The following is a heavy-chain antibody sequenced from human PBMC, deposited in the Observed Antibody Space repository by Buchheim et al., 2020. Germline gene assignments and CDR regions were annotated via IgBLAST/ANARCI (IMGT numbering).Heavy chain of an antibody. V-gene: IGHV3-23*01. CDR3: AKGLSSDYTYGMDV. CDR2: VSGSGGTT. J-gene: IGHJ6*02. Sequence: EAQLSESGGGLVQRGGSLRLSCAASGFTFSSYAMRWVRQAPGKGLEWVSSVSGSGGTTSYADSVRGRFTISRDNSKNTLYMQMNSLRAEDTAIYYCAKGLSSDYTYGMDVWGQGTT. CDR1: GFTFSSYA. D-gene: IGHD6-25*01.